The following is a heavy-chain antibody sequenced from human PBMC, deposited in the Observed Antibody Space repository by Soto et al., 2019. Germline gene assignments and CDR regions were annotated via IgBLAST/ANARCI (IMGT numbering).Heavy chain of an antibody. J-gene: IGHJ6*02. Sequence: ASVKVSCKASGYTFTSYDINWVRQATGQGLEWMGWMSPNSGNTGYAQKFQGRVTMTRNTSISTAYMELSSLRSEDTAVYYCASRTVTTLSYYYYYGMDVWGQGTTVTVSS. CDR1: GYTFTSYD. CDR3: ASRTVTTLSYYYYYGMDV. CDR2: MSPNSGNT. V-gene: IGHV1-8*01. D-gene: IGHD4-4*01.